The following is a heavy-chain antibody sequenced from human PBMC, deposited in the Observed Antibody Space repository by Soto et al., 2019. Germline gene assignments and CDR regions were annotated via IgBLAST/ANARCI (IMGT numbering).Heavy chain of an antibody. V-gene: IGHV3-23*01. CDR2: ISGSGGST. Sequence: GGSLRLSCAASGFTFSSYAMSWVRQAPGKGLEWVSAISGSGGSTYYADSVKGRFTISRDNSKNTLYLQMNSLRAEDTAVYYCAKDGSDSSGYYSRPYYYYGMDVWGQGTTVTVSS. CDR3: AKDGSDSSGYYSRPYYYYGMDV. D-gene: IGHD3-22*01. CDR1: GFTFSSYA. J-gene: IGHJ6*02.